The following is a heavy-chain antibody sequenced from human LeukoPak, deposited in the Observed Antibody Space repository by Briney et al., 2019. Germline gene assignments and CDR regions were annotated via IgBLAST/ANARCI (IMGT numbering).Heavy chain of an antibody. CDR1: GFTFSSYA. D-gene: IGHD6-6*01. CDR3: AKHSSSSGSYFYNSIDV. CDR2: ISGSAGST. Sequence: PGGSLRLSCAASGFTFSSYAMSWVRQAPGKGLEWVSAISGSAGSTYDADSVKGRFTISRDNSKSTLYLQMSSLRAEDTAIYYCAKHSSSSGSYFYNSIDVWGQGTTVTVSS. V-gene: IGHV3-23*01. J-gene: IGHJ6*02.